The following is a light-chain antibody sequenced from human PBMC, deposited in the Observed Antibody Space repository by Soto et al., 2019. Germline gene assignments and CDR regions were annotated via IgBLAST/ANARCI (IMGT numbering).Light chain of an antibody. CDR2: DAS. J-gene: IGKJ5*01. CDR3: QQRSNWPPIT. CDR1: QSVSSY. V-gene: IGKV3-11*01. Sequence: IVLLQSPATLFLSAGERDQLCCRASQSVSSYLAWYQQKPGQAPRLLIYDASNRATGIPARFSGSGSGTDFTLTISSLEPEDFAVYYCQQRSNWPPITFGQGTGLAI.